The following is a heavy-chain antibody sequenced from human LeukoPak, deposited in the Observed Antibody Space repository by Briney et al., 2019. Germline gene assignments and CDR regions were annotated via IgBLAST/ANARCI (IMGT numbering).Heavy chain of an antibody. CDR1: GGSISSSSYY. V-gene: IGHV4-39*02. CDR3: ARDRLGGSDWFDP. Sequence: SETLSLTCTVSGGSISSSSYYWGWIRQLPGRGLEWIGSIYYSGSTYYNPSLKSRVTISVDTSKNQFSLKVSSVTAADTAVYYCARDRLGGSDWFDPWGQGTLVTVSS. D-gene: IGHD1-26*01. CDR2: IYYSGST. J-gene: IGHJ5*02.